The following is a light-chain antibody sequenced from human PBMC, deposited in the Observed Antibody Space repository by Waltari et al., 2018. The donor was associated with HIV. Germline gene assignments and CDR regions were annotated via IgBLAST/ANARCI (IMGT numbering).Light chain of an antibody. V-gene: IGLV3-9*01. CDR1: NIGRNV. CDR2: RDT. CDR3: QVWDSSTAF. Sequence: SYDLTQPLSVSVARGQTAPISCGGDNIGRNVVPWYQQKPGQAPLLVIYRDTHRPSGIPDRFSGSNSGNTATLTISRAQPGDEADFYCQVWDSSTAFFGGGTKLTVL. J-gene: IGLJ2*01.